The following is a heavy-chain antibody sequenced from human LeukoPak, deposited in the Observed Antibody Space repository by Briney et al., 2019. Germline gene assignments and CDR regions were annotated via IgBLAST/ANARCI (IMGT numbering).Heavy chain of an antibody. D-gene: IGHD3-22*01. V-gene: IGHV3-23*01. CDR1: GFTFSSHA. CDR3: ARDLGHTYYYDSSGNESVDAFDI. CDR2: ISLGGGTT. Sequence: GGSLRLSCAASGFTFSSHAMNWVRQAPGKGLEWVSGISLGGGTTYYADSVKGRFTISRDNSKNTLFLQMDSLRAEDMAVYYCARDLGHTYYYDSSGNESVDAFDIWGQGTMVTVSS. J-gene: IGHJ3*02.